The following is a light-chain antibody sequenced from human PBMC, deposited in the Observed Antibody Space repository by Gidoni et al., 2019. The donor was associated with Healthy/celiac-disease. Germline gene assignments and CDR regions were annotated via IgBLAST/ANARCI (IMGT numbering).Light chain of an antibody. V-gene: IGKV2D-29*01. J-gene: IGKJ4*01. CDR1: QSLIHSDGKTY. CDR3: MQSIQLPPLT. CDR2: EVS. Sequence: DIVMTQTPLSLSVTPGQPASISCKSSQSLIHSDGKTYLDSSLQQPGQPPHLLIYEVSNRFSGVPDIFSSRLSVTDCTQKLSLVEAEYVVVYFFMQSIQLPPLTFGGGTKVEIK.